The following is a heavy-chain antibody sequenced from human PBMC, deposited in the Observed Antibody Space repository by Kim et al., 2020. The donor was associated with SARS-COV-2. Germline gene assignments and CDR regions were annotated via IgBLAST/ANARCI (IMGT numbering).Heavy chain of an antibody. CDR1: GYSFTSYA. V-gene: IGHV1-3*01. D-gene: IGHD3-10*01. CDR3: ARQGDSGSYIGYYYGMDV. CDR2: INAGNGNT. Sequence: ASVKVSCKASGYSFTSYAVHWVRQAPGQRLGWMGWINAGNGNTKYSQKFQGRVIITRDTSASTAYMELSSLRSEDTAVYYCARQGDSGSYIGYYYGMDVWGQGTTVTVSS. J-gene: IGHJ6*02.